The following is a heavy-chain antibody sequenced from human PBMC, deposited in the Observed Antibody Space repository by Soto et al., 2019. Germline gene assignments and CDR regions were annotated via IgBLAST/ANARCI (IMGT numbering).Heavy chain of an antibody. CDR2: ISGSGGST. J-gene: IGHJ4*02. CDR1: GFTFSSYA. CDR3: AKDSYRSDIVATIGTDY. D-gene: IGHD5-12*01. V-gene: IGHV3-23*01. Sequence: GGSLRLSCAASGFTFSSYAMSWVRQAPGKGLEWVSAISGSGGSTYYADSVKGRFTISRDNSKNTLYLQMNSLRAEDTAVYYCAKDSYRSDIVATIGTDYWGQGTLVTVSS.